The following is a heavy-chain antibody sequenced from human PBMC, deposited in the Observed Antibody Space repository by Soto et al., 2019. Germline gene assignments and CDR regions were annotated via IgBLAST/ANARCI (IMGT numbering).Heavy chain of an antibody. Sequence: TLSLTCTVSGGSISSGAYYWSWNRQHPGKGLEWIGYIYYSGSTYYNPSLKSRVTISVDTSKNQFSLKLSSVTAADTAVYYCARDNQWLVTPFFDYWGQGTLVTVSS. D-gene: IGHD6-19*01. V-gene: IGHV4-31*03. CDR3: ARDNQWLVTPFFDY. J-gene: IGHJ4*02. CDR2: IYYSGST. CDR1: GGSISSGAYY.